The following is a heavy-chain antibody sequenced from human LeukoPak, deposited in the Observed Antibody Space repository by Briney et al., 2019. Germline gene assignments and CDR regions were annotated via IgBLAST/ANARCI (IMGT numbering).Heavy chain of an antibody. CDR2: IYSGGST. V-gene: IGHV3-53*04. Sequence: PGGSLRLSCAASGFTVSSNYMSWVRQAPGKGLEWVSVIYSGGSTYYADSVKGRFTISRHNSKNTLYLQMNSLRAEDTAVYYCASRYCSSTSCYRYYYYYGMDVWGQGTTVTVSS. D-gene: IGHD2-2*01. CDR3: ASRYCSSTSCYRYYYYYGMDV. J-gene: IGHJ6*02. CDR1: GFTVSSNY.